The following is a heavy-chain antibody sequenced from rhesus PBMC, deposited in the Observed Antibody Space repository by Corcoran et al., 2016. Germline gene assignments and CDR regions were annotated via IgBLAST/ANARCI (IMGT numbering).Heavy chain of an antibody. J-gene: IGHJ4*01. Sequence: EVRLVESGGGLVQPGGPLRLSCAASGFTFSDYSREWVRRAPGKGREWVGCIRNKASGGTAEYAASVKGRFTISRDDSKSIASLQMNSLKTEDTAVYYCAREAGYWGQGVLVTVSS. V-gene: IGHV3-116*02. CDR2: IRNKASGGTA. CDR1: GFTFSDYS. CDR3: AREAGY.